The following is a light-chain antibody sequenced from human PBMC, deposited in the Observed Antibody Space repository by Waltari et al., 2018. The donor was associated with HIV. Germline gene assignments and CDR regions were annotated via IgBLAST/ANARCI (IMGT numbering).Light chain of an antibody. V-gene: IGLV3-19*01. J-gene: IGLJ1*01. Sequence: SSELTQDPAVSVALGPTVKITCPGDNLRTYYASWYQQKPGQAPVLVSYGKNRRPSEIPDRFSSSASRNTASLIITGAQAEDEAEYYCKTRDRSGNLYVFGTGTTVTVL. CDR1: NLRTYY. CDR2: GKN. CDR3: KTRDRSGNLYV.